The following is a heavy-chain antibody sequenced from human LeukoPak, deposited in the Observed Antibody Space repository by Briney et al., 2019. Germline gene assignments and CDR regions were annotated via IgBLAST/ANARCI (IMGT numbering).Heavy chain of an antibody. CDR3: AKAGTMVRGVTNYFDY. CDR1: GFTFSSYA. D-gene: IGHD3-10*01. Sequence: GGSLRLSCAASGFTFSSYAMSWVRQAPGKGLEWVSAISGSGVTTYYADSVKGRFTISRDNSKNTLYLQMNSLRAEDTAVYYCAKAGTMVRGVTNYFDYWGQGTLVTVSS. CDR2: ISGSGVTT. J-gene: IGHJ4*02. V-gene: IGHV3-23*01.